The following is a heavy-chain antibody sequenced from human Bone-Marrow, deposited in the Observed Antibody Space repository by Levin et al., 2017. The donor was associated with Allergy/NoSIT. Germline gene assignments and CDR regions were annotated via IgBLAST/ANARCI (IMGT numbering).Heavy chain of an antibody. CDR3: TKVGDPSSPYYFDY. CDR2: INWHGGTI. CDR1: GFTFDDYA. J-gene: IGHJ4*02. Sequence: QLGESLKISCAASGFTFDDYAMHWVRQVPGKGLEWVSGINWHGGTIGYAGSVKGRFTISRDNAKNTLYLQMISLRVADTALYYCTKVGDPSSPYYFDYWGQGTLVTVSS. V-gene: IGHV3-9*01. D-gene: IGHD6-13*01.